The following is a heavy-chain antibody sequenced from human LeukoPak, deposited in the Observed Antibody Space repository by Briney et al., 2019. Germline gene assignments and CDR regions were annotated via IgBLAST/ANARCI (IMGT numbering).Heavy chain of an antibody. J-gene: IGHJ6*03. Sequence: SETLSLTCTVSGGSISSYYWSWIRQPPGKGLEWIGYIYYSGSTNYNPSLKSRVTISVDTSKNQFSLKLSSVTAADTAVYYCARRPCYYYMDVWGKGTTVTVSS. CDR1: GGSISSYY. CDR2: IYYSGST. V-gene: IGHV4-59*01. CDR3: ARRPCYYYMDV.